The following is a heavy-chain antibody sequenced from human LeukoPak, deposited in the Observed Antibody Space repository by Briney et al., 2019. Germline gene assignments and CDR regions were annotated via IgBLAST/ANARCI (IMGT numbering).Heavy chain of an antibody. Sequence: QSGGSLRLSCAASGFTFSSYGMHWVRQAPGKGLEWVAFVRYDGSNKYYADSVKGRFTISRDNSKNTLYLQMNSLRAEDTAVYYCAKDSRDIVVVVAVDYFDYWGQGTLVTVSS. V-gene: IGHV3-30*02. D-gene: IGHD2-15*01. CDR3: AKDSRDIVVVVAVDYFDY. CDR2: VRYDGSNK. J-gene: IGHJ4*02. CDR1: GFTFSSYG.